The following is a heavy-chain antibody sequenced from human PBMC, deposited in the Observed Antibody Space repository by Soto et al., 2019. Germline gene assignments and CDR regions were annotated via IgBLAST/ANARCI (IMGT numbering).Heavy chain of an antibody. CDR2: ISYDGSNT. CDR3: ARSRGGDGYNPLDY. CDR1: GFPFSSYA. D-gene: IGHD2-21*01. J-gene: IGHJ4*02. V-gene: IGHV3-30-3*01. Sequence: QVQLVDSGGGVVQPGRSLRLSCAASGFPFSSYAIHWVRQAPGKGLEWVVFISYDGSNTYYADSVRGRFSVSRDNSNNTLDLQMNSLRAEDTAVYYCARSRGGDGYNPLDYWGQGTLVTVSS.